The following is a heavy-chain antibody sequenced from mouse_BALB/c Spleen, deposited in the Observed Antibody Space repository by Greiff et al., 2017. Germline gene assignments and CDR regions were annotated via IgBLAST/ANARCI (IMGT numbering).Heavy chain of an antibody. D-gene: IGHD2-2*01. CDR2: ISTYYGDA. J-gene: IGHJ4*01. Sequence: VQLQHSGAELVRPGVSVKISCKGSGYTFTDYAMHWVKQSHAKSLEWIGVISTYYGDASYNQKFKGKATMTVDKSSSTAYMELARLTSEDSAIYYCARGLPRYAMDYWGQGTSVTVSS. V-gene: IGHV1S137*01. CDR1: GYTFTDYA. CDR3: ARGLPRYAMDY.